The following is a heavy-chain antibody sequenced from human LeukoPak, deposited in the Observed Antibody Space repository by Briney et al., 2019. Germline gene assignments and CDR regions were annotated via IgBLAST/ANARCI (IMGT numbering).Heavy chain of an antibody. CDR2: ISSSSSTI. Sequence: GGSLRLSCAASGFTFSSYEMNWVRQAPGKGLEWVSYISSSSSTIYYADSVKGRFTISRDNAKNSLYLQTNSLRAADTAKYYCAKASRRHCGTTICYTLDYWGQGTLVTVSS. J-gene: IGHJ4*02. D-gene: IGHD2-2*02. CDR1: GFTFSSYE. CDR3: AKASRRHCGTTICYTLDY. V-gene: IGHV3-48*03.